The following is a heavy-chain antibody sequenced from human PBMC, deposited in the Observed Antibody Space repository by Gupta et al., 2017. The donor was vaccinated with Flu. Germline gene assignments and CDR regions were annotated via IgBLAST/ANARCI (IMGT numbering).Heavy chain of an antibody. CDR3: VTGGYYMDF. CDR2: IKSKPDGGTT. V-gene: IGHV3-15*01. J-gene: IGHJ6*03. CDR1: GFTFSNAW. Sequence: EVQLVESGGGLVKPGGSLRLSCDGSGFTFSNAWMNWVRQTPGKGLEWVGRIKSKPDGGTTDYAAPVKGRFTISRDDSKNMVYVQMSSLKIEDTGIYYCVTGGYYMDFWGKGTTVTVSS. D-gene: IGHD2-15*01.